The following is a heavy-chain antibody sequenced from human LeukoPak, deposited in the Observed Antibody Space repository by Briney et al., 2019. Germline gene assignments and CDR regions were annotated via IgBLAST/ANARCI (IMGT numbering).Heavy chain of an antibody. CDR2: IYYSGST. CDR1: GGSINSRSYY. Sequence: PSETLSLTCTVSGGSINSRSYYWGWVRQPPGRGLEWLGSIYYSGSTYYNPSLKSRVTMSLDTSKNQFSLKLSSVTAADTAVYYCASPGGSFDYWGQGTLVTASS. D-gene: IGHD3-16*01. V-gene: IGHV4-39*07. J-gene: IGHJ4*02. CDR3: ASPGGSFDY.